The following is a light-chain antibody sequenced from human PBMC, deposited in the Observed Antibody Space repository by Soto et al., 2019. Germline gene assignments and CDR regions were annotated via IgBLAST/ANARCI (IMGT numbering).Light chain of an antibody. CDR2: GNS. V-gene: IGLV1-40*01. CDR3: QSYDSSLSGSV. Sequence: QSVLTQPPSVSGAPGQRVTISCTGSSSNIGAGYDVNWYQQLPGTAPKLLIYGNSKRPSGIPDRFSGSNSGTSATLAITGLQAEDEADYYYQSYDSSLSGSVFGGGTKLTVL. J-gene: IGLJ2*01. CDR1: SSNIGAGYD.